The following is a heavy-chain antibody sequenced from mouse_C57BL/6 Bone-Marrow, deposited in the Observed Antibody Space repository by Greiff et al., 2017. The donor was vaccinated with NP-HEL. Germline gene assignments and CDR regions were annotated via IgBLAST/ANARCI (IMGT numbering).Heavy chain of an antibody. CDR2: ISNGGGST. V-gene: IGHV5-12*01. CDR1: GFTFSDYY. Sequence: EVKVVESGGGLVQPGGSLKLSCAASGFTFSDYYMYWVRQTPEKRLEWVAYISNGGGSTYYPDTVKGRFTISRDNAKNTLYLQMSRLKSEDTAMYYCARRIPRYAMDYWGQGTSVTVSS. CDR3: ARRIPRYAMDY. J-gene: IGHJ4*01.